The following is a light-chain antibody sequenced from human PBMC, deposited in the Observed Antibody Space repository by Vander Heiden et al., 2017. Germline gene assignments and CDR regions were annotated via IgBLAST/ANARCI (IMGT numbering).Light chain of an antibody. J-gene: IGKJ1*01. V-gene: IGKV1-39*01. CDR1: QSISSY. Sequence: DIQMTQSPSSLSASVGDRVTITCRASQSISSYLNWYQQKPGKAPKLLIYAASSLQSGVPSRFSGNESGTDFTLTIRRLQPEDFATYYCQQSDSTPGTFGQGTKVEIK. CDR2: AAS. CDR3: QQSDSTPGT.